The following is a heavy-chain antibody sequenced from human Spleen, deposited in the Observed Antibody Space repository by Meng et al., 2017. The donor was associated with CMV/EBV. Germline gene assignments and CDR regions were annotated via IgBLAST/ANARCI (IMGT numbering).Heavy chain of an antibody. D-gene: IGHD6-6*01. J-gene: IGHJ6*02. V-gene: IGHV3-53*01. CDR2: IYSGGST. CDR1: GFTVSSNY. Sequence: GGSLKISCAASGFTVSSNYMSWVRQAPGKGLEWVSVIYSGGSTYYADSVKGRFTISRDNSKNTLYLQMNSLRAEDTAVYYCARGQGRSSSRGYYYGMDVWGQGTTVTVSS. CDR3: ARGQGRSSSRGYYYGMDV.